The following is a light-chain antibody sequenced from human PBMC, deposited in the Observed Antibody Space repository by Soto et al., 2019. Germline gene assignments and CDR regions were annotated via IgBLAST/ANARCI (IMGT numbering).Light chain of an antibody. CDR1: SSDIGTYNL. J-gene: IGLJ2*01. Sequence: QSALTQPASVSGSPGQSITISCTGTSSDIGTYNLVSWYQQHPGKAPKLMISEVSKRPSGVSYRFSGSKSGNTASLTISGLQAEDEADYYCCSYGDGVIFGGGTQLTVL. CDR2: EVS. CDR3: CSYGDGVI. V-gene: IGLV2-23*02.